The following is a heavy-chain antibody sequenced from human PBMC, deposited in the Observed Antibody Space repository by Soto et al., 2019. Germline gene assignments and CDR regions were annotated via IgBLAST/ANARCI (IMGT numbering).Heavy chain of an antibody. CDR2: IYYSGST. J-gene: IGHJ4*02. CDR1: GGSISSYY. Sequence: PSETLSLTCTVSGGSISSYYWSWIRQPPGKGLEWIGYIYYSGSTNYNPSFKSRVTISVDTSKSQFSLKLSSVTAADTAVYYCARARVEMAFDYWGQGTLVTVSS. CDR3: ARARVEMAFDY. V-gene: IGHV4-59*01.